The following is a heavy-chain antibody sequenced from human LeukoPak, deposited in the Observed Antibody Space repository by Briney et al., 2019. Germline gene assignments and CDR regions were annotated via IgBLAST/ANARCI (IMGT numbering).Heavy chain of an antibody. V-gene: IGHV3-33*01. CDR1: GFTFSSYG. J-gene: IGHJ6*02. CDR2: IWYDGSNK. CDR3: ARSLGDYYYGVDV. Sequence: PGGSLRLSCAASGFTFSSYGMHWVRQAPGKGLEWVAVIWYDGSNKYYADSVKGRFTISRDNSKSTLYLQMDSLRAEETAVYYCARSLGDYYYGVDVWGQGTTVTVSS.